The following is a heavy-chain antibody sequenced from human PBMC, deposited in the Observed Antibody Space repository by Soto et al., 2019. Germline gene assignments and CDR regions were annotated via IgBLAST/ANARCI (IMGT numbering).Heavy chain of an antibody. CDR2: INPYSGGA. D-gene: IGHD3-10*01. J-gene: IGHJ5*02. Sequence: QVQLLQSGAEVKKPGASVKVSCKASGYTFTGYFMHWVRQAPGQGLEWMGWINPYSGGADYAQSFQGRVTMTRDTSISSVYMELSRLRFDDTAVYYCARVIRGAYYNSPLDTWGQGTVLTVSS. CDR3: ARVIRGAYYNSPLDT. CDR1: GYTFTGYF. V-gene: IGHV1-2*02.